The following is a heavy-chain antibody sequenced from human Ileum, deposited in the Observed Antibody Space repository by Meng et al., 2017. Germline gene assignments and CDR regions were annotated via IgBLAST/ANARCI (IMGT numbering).Heavy chain of an antibody. CDR3: AKDYEYSVMSG. Sequence: VDVGGCGGGLVRPGGSLRLSCVAFGFTFSNYALTWGRQAPGKGLEWVAGISDSGRTYYADSIKGRFTVSRDNSKNTLYLQINSLRDEDTAVYYCAKDYEYSVMSGWGQGTLVTVSS. CDR1: GFTFSNYA. CDR2: ISDSGRT. V-gene: IGHV3-23*04. J-gene: IGHJ4*02. D-gene: IGHD5/OR15-5a*01.